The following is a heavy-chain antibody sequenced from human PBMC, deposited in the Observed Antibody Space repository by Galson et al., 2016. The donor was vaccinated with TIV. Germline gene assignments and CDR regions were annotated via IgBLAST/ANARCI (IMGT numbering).Heavy chain of an antibody. CDR1: GFIFSDYY. CDR3: ARDWGGGVLGATGAFDI. Sequence: SLRLSCAASGFIFSDYYMSWIRQAPGKGLEWVSYISSSGSTRYYGDSVKGRFTISRDNAKKSLYLQMNSLRAEDTAVYYCARDWGGGVLGATGAFDIWGQGTTVTFSS. CDR2: ISSSGSTR. D-gene: IGHD1-26*01. J-gene: IGHJ3*02. V-gene: IGHV3-11*04.